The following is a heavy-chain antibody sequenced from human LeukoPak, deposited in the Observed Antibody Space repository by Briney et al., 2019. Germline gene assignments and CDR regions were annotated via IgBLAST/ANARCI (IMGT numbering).Heavy chain of an antibody. J-gene: IGHJ4*02. CDR3: ARPRGDSTGWYTFDY. D-gene: IGHD6-19*01. Sequence: SETLSLTCTVSGGSISSYYWGWIRQPPRKGLEWIGYIYYRGSTNYNPSLKSRVTISLDTSNNQFSLKLTSVTAADTAVYYCARPRGDSTGWYTFDYWGQGTLVTVSS. V-gene: IGHV4-59*08. CDR2: IYYRGST. CDR1: GGSISSYY.